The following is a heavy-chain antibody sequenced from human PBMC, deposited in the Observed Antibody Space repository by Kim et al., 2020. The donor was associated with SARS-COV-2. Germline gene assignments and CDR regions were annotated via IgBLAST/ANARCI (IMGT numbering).Heavy chain of an antibody. J-gene: IGHJ4*02. Sequence: GGSLRLSCAASGFTFSSYWMSWVRQAPGKGLEWVANIKQDGSEKYYVDSVKGRFTISRDNAKNSLYLQMNSLRAEDTAVYYCARDQDCGGDCYSHFDYWGGGTLVTVSS. CDR2: IKQDGSEK. D-gene: IGHD2-21*02. CDR3: ARDQDCGGDCYSHFDY. CDR1: GFTFSSYW. V-gene: IGHV3-7*03.